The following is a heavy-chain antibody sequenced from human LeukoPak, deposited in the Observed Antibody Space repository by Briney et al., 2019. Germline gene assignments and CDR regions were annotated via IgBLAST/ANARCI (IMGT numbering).Heavy chain of an antibody. D-gene: IGHD3-10*01. CDR1: GFTFSGYG. Sequence: PGGSLRLSCAASGFTFSGYGMHWVRQAPGKGLEWVAFIRYDGTYKSNADSVKGRFTISRDNPKSTLYLQMNSLRAEDTAIYYCAKDYYYGSGSYYTRFDHWGQGTLVTVSS. CDR2: IRYDGTYK. J-gene: IGHJ4*02. V-gene: IGHV3-30*02. CDR3: AKDYYYGSGSYYTRFDH.